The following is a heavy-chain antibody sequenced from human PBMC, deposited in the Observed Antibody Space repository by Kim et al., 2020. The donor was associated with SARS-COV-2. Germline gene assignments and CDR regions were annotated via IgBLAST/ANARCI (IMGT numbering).Heavy chain of an antibody. CDR1: GITFSNDG. CDR2: INGSGGDT. J-gene: IGHJ4*02. Sequence: GGSLRLSCAASGITFSNDGMSWVRQAPGKGLEWVSGINGSGGDTYYADSVKGRFTISRDNSKNTLFLHMNSLRAEDTAVYYCAKHLTGTISFDYCGQGTLVTVSS. D-gene: IGHD1-1*01. CDR3: AKHLTGTISFDY. V-gene: IGHV3-23*01.